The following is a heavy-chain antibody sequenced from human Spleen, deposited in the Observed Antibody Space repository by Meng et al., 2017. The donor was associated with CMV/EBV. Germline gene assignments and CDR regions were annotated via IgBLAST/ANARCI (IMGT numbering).Heavy chain of an antibody. Sequence: SADEYGDGIRQAPRKGPEWIGYIYYDGNTYYNPSLKSRLRMSVETSKNRFSLKLTSVTAADTAVYYCARAYCSGGSCYSAPWYFDLWGRGTLVTVSS. J-gene: IGHJ2*01. CDR2: IYYDGNT. D-gene: IGHD2-15*01. CDR1: SADEY. CDR3: ARAYCSGGSCYSAPWYFDL. V-gene: IGHV4-31*02.